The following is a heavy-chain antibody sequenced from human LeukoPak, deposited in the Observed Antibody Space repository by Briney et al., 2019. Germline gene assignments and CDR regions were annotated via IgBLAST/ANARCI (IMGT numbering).Heavy chain of an antibody. D-gene: IGHD6-19*01. CDR3: SGIAVAGIY. CDR1: GFTFSSYG. CDR2: IRYDESYK. Sequence: GGSLRLSCAASGFTFSSYGMHWVRQAPGKGLEWVAFIRYDESYKYYADSVKGRFTISRDNSKNTLYLQMNSLRAEDTAVYYCSGIAVAGIYWGQGTLVTVSS. J-gene: IGHJ4*02. V-gene: IGHV3-30*02.